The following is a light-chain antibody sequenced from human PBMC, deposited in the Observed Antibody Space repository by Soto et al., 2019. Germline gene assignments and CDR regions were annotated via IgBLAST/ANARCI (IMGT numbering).Light chain of an antibody. J-gene: IGLJ3*02. Sequence: QCVLTQPASVSGSPGQSIAISCTGTSTDVGGYNYVSWYQQHPGKAPKLMIYEVSNRPSGVSNRFSGAKSGNTASLTISGLQAEDEADYYCSSYTSDSTLVFGGGTKLTVL. CDR1: STDVGGYNY. V-gene: IGLV2-14*01. CDR2: EVS. CDR3: SSYTSDSTLV.